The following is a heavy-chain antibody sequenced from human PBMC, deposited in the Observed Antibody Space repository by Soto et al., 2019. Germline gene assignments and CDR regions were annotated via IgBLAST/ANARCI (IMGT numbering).Heavy chain of an antibody. V-gene: IGHV4-30-2*01. CDR2: IYHSGST. Sequence: QLQLQESGSGLVKPSQTLSLTCAVSGGSISSGGYSWSWIRHPPGKGLEWIGYIYHSGSTYYNPSLKIRVTISVDRSKHQFSLKLSSVTAADTAVYYFARGYGGNLRADFDYGGHGTLVTVYS. CDR3: ARGYGGNLRADFDY. CDR1: GGSISSGGYS. D-gene: IGHD4-17*01. J-gene: IGHJ4*01.